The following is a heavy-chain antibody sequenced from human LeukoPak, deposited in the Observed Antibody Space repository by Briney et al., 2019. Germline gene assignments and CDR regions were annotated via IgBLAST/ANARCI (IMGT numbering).Heavy chain of an antibody. Sequence: SVKVSCKASGFTFTSSAVQWVRQARGQRLEWIGWIVVGSGNTNYAQKFQERVTITRDMSTSTAYMELSSLRSGDTAVYYCAAYPGIYSGYNYRGAGYWGQGTLVTVSS. V-gene: IGHV1-58*01. CDR2: IVVGSGNT. CDR3: AAYPGIYSGYNYRGAGY. CDR1: GFTFTSSA. D-gene: IGHD5-12*01. J-gene: IGHJ4*02.